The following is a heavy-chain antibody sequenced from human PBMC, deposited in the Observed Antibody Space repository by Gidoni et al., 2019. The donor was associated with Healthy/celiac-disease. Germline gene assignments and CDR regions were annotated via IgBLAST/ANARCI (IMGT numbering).Heavy chain of an antibody. CDR1: GFTFSSYS. D-gene: IGHD3-22*01. CDR3: AKTYCYDSSAYG. V-gene: IGHV3-21*01. Sequence: EVQLVESGGGLVKPGGSLRLSCAASGFTFSSYSMNWVRQAPGKGLEWVSSISSSSSYIYYADSVKGRFTISRDNAKNSVYLQMNNLRAEDTAVYYCAKTYCYDSSAYGWGQGTLVTVSS. J-gene: IGHJ4*02. CDR2: ISSSSSYI.